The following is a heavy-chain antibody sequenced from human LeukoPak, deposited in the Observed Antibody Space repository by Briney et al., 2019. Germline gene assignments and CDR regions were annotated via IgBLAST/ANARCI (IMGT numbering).Heavy chain of an antibody. CDR1: GFTFSNYA. J-gene: IGHJ4*02. V-gene: IGHV3-23*01. Sequence: GGSLRHPCAASGFTFSNYAINWVRQAPGKGLEWVSAISASGGSSYYADSVRDRFTISRDNSKNMLYLKMSSLRAEDTAVYYCAKEMALGIAVAGFFDFWGQGTLVTVSS. CDR3: AKEMALGIAVAGFFDF. CDR2: ISASGGSS. D-gene: IGHD6-19*01.